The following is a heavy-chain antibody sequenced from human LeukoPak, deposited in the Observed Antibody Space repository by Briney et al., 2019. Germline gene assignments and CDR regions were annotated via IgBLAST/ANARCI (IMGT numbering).Heavy chain of an antibody. CDR2: ISYDGSNK. V-gene: IGHV3-30-3*01. CDR1: GFTFSSYA. J-gene: IGHJ6*02. D-gene: IGHD6-19*01. Sequence: PGRSLRLSCAASGFTFSSYAMHWVRQAPGKGLEWVAVISYDGSNKYYADSVKGRFTISRDNSKNTLYLQMNSLRAEDTAVYYCASLLLNTQWLAYYGMDVWGQGTTVTVSS. CDR3: ASLLLNTQWLAYYGMDV.